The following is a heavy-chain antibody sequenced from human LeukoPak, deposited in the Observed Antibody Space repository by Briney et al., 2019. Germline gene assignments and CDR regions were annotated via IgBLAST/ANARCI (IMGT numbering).Heavy chain of an antibody. D-gene: IGHD6-13*01. J-gene: IGHJ4*02. Sequence: PSETLSLTCTVSGGSISSYYWSWIRQPPGKGLEWIGYIYYSGSTNYNPSLKSRVTISLDTSKNQFCLKLSSVTAADTAVYYCARVSDSSSWYDYWGQGTLVTVSS. CDR3: ARVSDSSSWYDY. V-gene: IGHV4-59*01. CDR1: GGSISSYY. CDR2: IYYSGST.